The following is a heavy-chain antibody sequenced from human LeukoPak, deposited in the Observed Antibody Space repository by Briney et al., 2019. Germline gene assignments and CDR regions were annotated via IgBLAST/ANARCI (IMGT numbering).Heavy chain of an antibody. V-gene: IGHV4-39*07. D-gene: IGHD6-19*01. CDR2: IYYSGST. Sequence: PSETLSLTCTVSGGSISSSSYYWGWIRQPPGKGLEWIGSIYYSGSTYYNPSLKSRVTISVDTSKNQFSLKLSSVTAADTAVYYCARRCIAVAGKRFDYWGQGTLVTVSS. J-gene: IGHJ4*02. CDR3: ARRCIAVAGKRFDY. CDR1: GGSISSSSYY.